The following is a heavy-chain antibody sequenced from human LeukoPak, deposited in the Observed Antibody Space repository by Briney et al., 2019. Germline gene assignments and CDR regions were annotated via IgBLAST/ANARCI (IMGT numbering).Heavy chain of an antibody. CDR2: ISHSGMTT. V-gene: IGHV3-11*01. J-gene: IGHJ6*03. D-gene: IGHD3/OR15-3a*01. CDR1: GFSFADDF. Sequence: GGSLRLSCAAPGFSFADDFMTWIRQAPGKGPEWISFISHSGMTTSYAESVRGRFTISRDNAKNSLFLQMSNLGAEDTALYYCARGRTGHQSYYYYYMDVWGKGTTVIASS. CDR3: ARGRTGHQSYYYYYMDV.